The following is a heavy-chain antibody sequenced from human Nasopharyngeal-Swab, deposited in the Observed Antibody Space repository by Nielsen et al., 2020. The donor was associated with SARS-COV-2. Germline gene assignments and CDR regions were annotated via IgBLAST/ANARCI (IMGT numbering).Heavy chain of an antibody. J-gene: IGHJ5*02. CDR3: ARDYASGAYASSP. CDR2: INSDVSST. V-gene: IGHV3-74*01. CDR1: GYTFSSYW. Sequence: GGSLRLSCTASGYTFSSYWMHWVRQVPGKGLVWVSRINSDVSSTSYADSVKGRFTISRDNAQNSLFLQMNSLRVDDTALYFCARDYASGAYASSPWGQGTLVTVSS. D-gene: IGHD3-10*01.